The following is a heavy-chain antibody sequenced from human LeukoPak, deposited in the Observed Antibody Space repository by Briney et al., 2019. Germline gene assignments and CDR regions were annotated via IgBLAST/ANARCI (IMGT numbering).Heavy chain of an antibody. CDR3: ASYDSSGDDAFDI. J-gene: IGHJ3*02. CDR2: IIPIFGTA. V-gene: IGHV1-69*05. CDR1: GGTFSSYA. D-gene: IGHD3-22*01. Sequence: SVKVSCKASGGTFSSYAISWVRQAPGQGLEWMGGIIPIFGTATYAQKFQGRVTITTDESTSTAYMELSSLRSEDTAVYYCASYDSSGDDAFDIWGQGTMVTVSS.